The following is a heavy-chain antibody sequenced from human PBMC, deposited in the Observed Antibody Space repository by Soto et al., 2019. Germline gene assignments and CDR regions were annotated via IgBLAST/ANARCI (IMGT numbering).Heavy chain of an antibody. CDR1: GYTFTSYY. V-gene: IGHV1-46*03. D-gene: IGHD6-19*01. CDR2: INPSGGST. Sequence: AAVKVSCKASGYTFTSYYMHWVRQAPGQGLEWMGIINPSGGSTSYAQKFQGRVTMTRDTSTSTVYMELSSLRSEDTAVYYCACGSGWYVFDHWGQGTLVTVSS. J-gene: IGHJ4*02. CDR3: ACGSGWYVFDH.